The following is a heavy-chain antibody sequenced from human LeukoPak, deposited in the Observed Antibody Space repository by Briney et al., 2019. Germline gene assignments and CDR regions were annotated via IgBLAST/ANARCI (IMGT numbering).Heavy chain of an antibody. CDR1: GGSISSSSNY. CDR3: ARVDTAMGFGY. V-gene: IGHV4-39*01. D-gene: IGHD5-18*01. CDR2: IYYSGST. Sequence: SETLSLTCSVSGGSISSSSNYWGWIRQPPGKGLEWIGSIYYSGSTYYNPSLKSRVTISVDTSKNQFSLKLSSVTAADTAVYYCARVDTAMGFGYWGQGTLVTVSS. J-gene: IGHJ4*02.